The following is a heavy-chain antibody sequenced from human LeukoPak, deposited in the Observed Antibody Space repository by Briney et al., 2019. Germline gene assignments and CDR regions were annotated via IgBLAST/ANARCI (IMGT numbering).Heavy chain of an antibody. CDR2: INFDGTIT. CDR3: ARDTGIAAAGTVY. D-gene: IGHD6-13*01. CDR1: GFTFSSYW. J-gene: IGHJ4*02. V-gene: IGHV3-74*01. Sequence: PGGSLRLSCAASGFTFSSYWMHWVRQVPGKGLVWVSRINFDGTITTYADSVKGRFTISRDNAKNSLYLQMNSLRAEDTALYYCARDTGIAAAGTVYWGQGTLVTVSS.